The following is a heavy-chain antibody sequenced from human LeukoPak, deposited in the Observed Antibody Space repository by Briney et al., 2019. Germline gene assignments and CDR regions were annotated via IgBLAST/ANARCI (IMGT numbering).Heavy chain of an antibody. J-gene: IGHJ4*02. V-gene: IGHV5-51*01. CDR1: GYSFTRNW. D-gene: IGHD3-10*01. Sequence: GEPLKISCKGSGYSFTRNWIGWVRQLPGKGLEWMGIIYPGDSDTRYTPSFQGQVTISADQSIGTAYLQWSSLKASDTAMYYCARHPHGSTYFDYWGQGTLVTVSS. CDR2: IYPGDSDT. CDR3: ARHPHGSTYFDY.